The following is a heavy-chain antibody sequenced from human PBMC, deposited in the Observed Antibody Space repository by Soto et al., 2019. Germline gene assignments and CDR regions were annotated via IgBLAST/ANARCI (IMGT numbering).Heavy chain of an antibody. D-gene: IGHD5-12*01. Sequence: GASVKVSCKASGYTFTSYGISWVRQAPGQGLEWMGWISAYNGNTNYAQKLQGRVTMTTDTSTSTAYMELRSLRSDDTAVYYCARDSQGYSGFDCDVGLVEIVYYRAQRTAVTVS. V-gene: IGHV1-18*01. CDR2: ISAYNGNT. CDR3: ARDSQGYSGFDCDVGLVEIVYY. CDR1: GYTFTSYG. J-gene: IGHJ4*01.